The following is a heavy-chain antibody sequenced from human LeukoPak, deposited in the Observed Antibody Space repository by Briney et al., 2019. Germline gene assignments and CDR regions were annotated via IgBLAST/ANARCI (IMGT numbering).Heavy chain of an antibody. V-gene: IGHV4-39*01. D-gene: IGHD6-19*01. Sequence: TSETLSLTCTVSGGSISISNYYRGWLRQPPGKGLEWIGSFYYSGSTYYNPSLKSRVTISVDTSKSQFSLKLSSVTAADTAIYYCARKQWVMYYFDSWGQGTLVTVSS. J-gene: IGHJ4*02. CDR1: GGSISISNYY. CDR3: ARKQWVMYYFDS. CDR2: FYYSGST.